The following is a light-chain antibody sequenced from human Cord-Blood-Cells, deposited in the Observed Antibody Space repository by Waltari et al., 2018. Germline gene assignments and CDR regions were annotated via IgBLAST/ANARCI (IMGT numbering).Light chain of an antibody. Sequence: RVTITCRASQSISSYLNWYQQKPGKAPKLLIYAASSLQSGVPSRFSGSGSGTDFTLTISSLQPEDFATYYCQQSYSTPKTFGQGTKVEIK. J-gene: IGKJ1*01. CDR2: AAS. CDR3: QQSYSTPKT. V-gene: IGKV1-39*01. CDR1: QSISSY.